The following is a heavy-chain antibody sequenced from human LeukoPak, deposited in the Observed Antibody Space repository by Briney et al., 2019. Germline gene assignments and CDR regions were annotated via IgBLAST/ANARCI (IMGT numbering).Heavy chain of an antibody. J-gene: IGHJ4*02. Sequence: GGSLRLSCAASGFTFSSYEMNWVRQAPGKGLEWVSYISSSGSTIYYADSVKGRFTISRDNAKNSLYLQMNSLRAEDTALYYCATNPRNYGSGSYYNEAYWGQGTLVTVSS. V-gene: IGHV3-48*03. CDR3: ATNPRNYGSGSYYNEAY. CDR2: ISSSGSTI. D-gene: IGHD3-10*01. CDR1: GFTFSSYE.